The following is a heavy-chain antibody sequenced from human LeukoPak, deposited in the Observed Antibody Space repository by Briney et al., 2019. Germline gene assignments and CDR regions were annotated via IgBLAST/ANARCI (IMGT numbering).Heavy chain of an antibody. V-gene: IGHV3-23*01. Sequence: GGSLRLSCAASEFTFSSYAMSWVRQAPGKGLEWVSTISGSGGSTYYADSVKGRFTISRDNSKNTLYLQMNSLRAEDTAVYYCARNAYGAQTPSDVWGQGATVTVSS. J-gene: IGHJ6*02. CDR2: ISGSGGST. D-gene: IGHD4-17*01. CDR3: ARNAYGAQTPSDV. CDR1: EFTFSSYA.